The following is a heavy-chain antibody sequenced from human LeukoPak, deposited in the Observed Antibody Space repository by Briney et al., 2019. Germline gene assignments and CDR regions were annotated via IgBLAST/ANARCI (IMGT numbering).Heavy chain of an antibody. CDR3: ARGYYGSGSPLDY. Sequence: GGSLRLSCAASGFTFSSYSMNWVRQAPGKGLEWVSYISSSSSTIYYADSVKGRFTISRDNAKNSLYLQMNSLRAEDTAVYYCARGYYGSGSPLDYWGQGTLVTVSS. CDR1: GFTFSSYS. J-gene: IGHJ4*02. CDR2: ISSSSSTI. V-gene: IGHV3-48*04. D-gene: IGHD3-10*01.